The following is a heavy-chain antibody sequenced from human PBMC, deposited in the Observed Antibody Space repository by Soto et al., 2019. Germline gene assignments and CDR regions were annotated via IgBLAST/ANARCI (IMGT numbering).Heavy chain of an antibody. CDR1: GFTFSSYA. J-gene: IGHJ4*02. Sequence: LRLSCAASGFTFSSYAMIWVRQAPGKGLEWVSAISGSGGSTYYADSVKGRFTISRDNSKNTLYLQMNSLRAEDTVVYYCAKDRYCTNGVCFPFDYWGQGTLVTVSS. CDR2: ISGSGGST. D-gene: IGHD2-8*01. CDR3: AKDRYCTNGVCFPFDY. V-gene: IGHV3-23*01.